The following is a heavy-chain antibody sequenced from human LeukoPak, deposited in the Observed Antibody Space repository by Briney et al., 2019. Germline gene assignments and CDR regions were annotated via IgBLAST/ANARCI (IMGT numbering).Heavy chain of an antibody. CDR3: ARSSAYSYGPLNY. CDR1: GGSICSGDYN. D-gene: IGHD5-18*01. Sequence: SETLSLTCTVSGGSICSGDYNWSWIRQPPGKGLEWIGYIYYSESTYYNPSLKSRVTISVDTSKNQFSLKLSSVTAADTAVYYCARSSAYSYGPLNYWGQGTLVTVSS. V-gene: IGHV4-30-4*01. J-gene: IGHJ4*02. CDR2: IYYSEST.